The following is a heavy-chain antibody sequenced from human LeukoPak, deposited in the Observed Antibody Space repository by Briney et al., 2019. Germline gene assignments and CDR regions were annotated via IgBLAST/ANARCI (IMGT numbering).Heavy chain of an antibody. CDR1: GGSISSSNW. V-gene: IGHV4-4*02. D-gene: IGHD5-12*01. CDR3: ARGKGGYDWFDY. J-gene: IGHJ4*02. Sequence: SGTLSLTCAVSGGSISSSNWWSWVRQPPGKGLEWIGEIYHSGSTNYNPSLKSRVTISVDTSKNQFSLKLSSVTAADTAVYYCARGKGGYDWFDYWGQGTLVTVSS. CDR2: IYHSGST.